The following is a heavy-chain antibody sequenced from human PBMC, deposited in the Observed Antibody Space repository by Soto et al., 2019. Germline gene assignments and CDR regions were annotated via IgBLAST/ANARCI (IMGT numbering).Heavy chain of an antibody. J-gene: IGHJ4*02. CDR2: LDYSGTA. CDR1: GVSISSTSYN. V-gene: IGHV4-39*02. Sequence: SETLSLTCNVSGVSISSTSYNWCWIRHPPGKGLEWIGTLDYSGTAHYNPSLKSRINISADPSKNQVSLTLTSVTAEDTAVYYCARDLNYWSLIIDHWGQGTLVTVSS. CDR3: ARDLNYWSLIIDH. D-gene: IGHD2-8*02.